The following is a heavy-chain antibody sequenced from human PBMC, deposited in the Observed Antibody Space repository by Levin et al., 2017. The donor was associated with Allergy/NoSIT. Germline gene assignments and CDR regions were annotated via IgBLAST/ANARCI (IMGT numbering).Heavy chain of an antibody. CDR1: GFTFSIYS. CDR3: ARDKDPTVFDY. J-gene: IGHJ4*02. Sequence: GGSLRLSCAASGFTFSIYSMQWVRQAPGKGLEWVSYISGTGTTTDYADSVKGRFTISRDNAKNSLFLQMNSLRAEDTAVYYCARDKDPTVFDYWGQGTLVTVTS. V-gene: IGHV3-48*01. CDR2: ISGTGTTT. D-gene: IGHD2-15*01.